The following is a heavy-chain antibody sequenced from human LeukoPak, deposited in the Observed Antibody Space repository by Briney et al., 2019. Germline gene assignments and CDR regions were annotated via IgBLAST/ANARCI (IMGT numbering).Heavy chain of an antibody. CDR2: ISKDGSST. Sequence: GGSLRLSCAASAFTFSNYWMHWVRQAPGKGLVWVSRISKDGSSTYYADSVKGRFTISRDNAKNSLYLQMNSLRAEDTAVYYCAREGTPYYYDSSGYYSWGQGTLVTVSS. CDR1: AFTFSNYW. D-gene: IGHD3-22*01. V-gene: IGHV3-74*01. J-gene: IGHJ4*02. CDR3: AREGTPYYYDSSGYYS.